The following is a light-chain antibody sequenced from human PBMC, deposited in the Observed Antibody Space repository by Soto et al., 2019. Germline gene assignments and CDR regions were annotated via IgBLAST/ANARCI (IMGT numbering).Light chain of an antibody. V-gene: IGKV4-1*01. CDR1: QSVLYSSINKNY. J-gene: IGKJ3*01. CDR3: QQYFSAPFP. CDR2: WAS. Sequence: DIVMTQSPDSLAVSLGERATINCKSSQSVLYSSINKNYLAWYQQKPGQPPRLLFYWASGRESGVPDRFSGSGSGTDFTLTISSLQAEDVAVYYCQQYFSAPFPFGPGTKVDIK.